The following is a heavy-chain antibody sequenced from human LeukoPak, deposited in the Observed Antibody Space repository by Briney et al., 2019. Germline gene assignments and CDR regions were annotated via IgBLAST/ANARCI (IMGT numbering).Heavy chain of an antibody. CDR2: IIPIFGTA. J-gene: IGHJ4*02. Sequence: SVKVSCKASGGTFSSYAISWVRQAPGQGLEWMGGIIPIFGTANYAQKFQGRVTITTDESTSTAYMEPSSLRSEDTAVYYCARAFPGITIFGVVPYFDYWGQGTLVTVSS. V-gene: IGHV1-69*05. CDR3: ARAFPGITIFGVVPYFDY. CDR1: GGTFSSYA. D-gene: IGHD3-3*01.